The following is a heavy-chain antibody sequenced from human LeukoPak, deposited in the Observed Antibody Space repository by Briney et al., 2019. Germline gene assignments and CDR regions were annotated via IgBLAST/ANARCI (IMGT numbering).Heavy chain of an antibody. CDR3: ATLTMLAGAHSDY. D-gene: IGHD7-27*01. Sequence: GRSLRLSCTASGFTFRSYAMSWVRQAPGKGLEWVGRIKSKTHGLTTDYAAPVKGRFTISRDDSKNMLYLQMNGLKSDDTAVYYCATLTMLAGAHSDYWGQGSLVTVSS. V-gene: IGHV3-15*01. CDR2: IKSKTHGLTT. CDR1: GFTFRSYA. J-gene: IGHJ4*02.